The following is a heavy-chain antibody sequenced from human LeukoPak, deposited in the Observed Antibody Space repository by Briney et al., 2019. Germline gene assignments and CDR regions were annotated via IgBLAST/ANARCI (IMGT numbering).Heavy chain of an antibody. CDR3: TTDTGLY. CDR2: VNRKIDGETT. D-gene: IGHD1-14*01. CDR1: GFTISGAW. J-gene: IGHJ4*02. V-gene: IGHV3-15*05. Sequence: GGSLRLSCAASGFTISGAWMTWVRQAPGKGLEWVGRVNRKIDGETTDYAAPVKGRFTISRDDSKNMAFLQMNSLKTEDTAIYYCTTDTGLYWGQGTLVTVSS.